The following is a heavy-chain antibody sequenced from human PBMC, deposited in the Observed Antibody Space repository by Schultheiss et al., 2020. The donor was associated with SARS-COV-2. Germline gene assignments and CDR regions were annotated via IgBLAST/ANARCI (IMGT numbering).Heavy chain of an antibody. D-gene: IGHD1-26*01. J-gene: IGHJ4*02. CDR2: IYYSGST. CDR3: ARGAGSLRSHNFDY. CDR1: GGSISSGDYY. V-gene: IGHV4-30-4*02. Sequence: SETLSLTCTVSGGSISSGDYYWSWIRQHPGKGLEWIGYIYYSGSTYYNPSLKSRVTISVDTSKNQFSLKLSSVTAADTAVYYCARGAGSLRSHNFDYWGQGTLVTVSS.